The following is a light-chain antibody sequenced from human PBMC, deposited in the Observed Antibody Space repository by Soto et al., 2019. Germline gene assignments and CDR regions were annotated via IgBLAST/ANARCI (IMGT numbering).Light chain of an antibody. J-gene: IGKJ1*01. CDR3: HQCDSSPWT. CDR2: KAS. V-gene: IGKV1-5*03. CDR1: QTISSW. Sequence: DIQMTQSRSTLSGSVGDRVTITCRASQTISSWLAWYQQKPGKAPKLLIYKASTLKSGVPSRFSGSGSGTDFTLTISRLEPEDFAVVYCHQCDSSPWTFGQVTKVDIK.